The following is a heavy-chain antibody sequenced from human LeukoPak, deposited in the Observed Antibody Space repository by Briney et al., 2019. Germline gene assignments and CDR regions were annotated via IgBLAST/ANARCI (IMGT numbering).Heavy chain of an antibody. CDR3: ARDPAGIAAAGT. CDR1: GFTVSSNY. V-gene: IGHV3-66*01. CDR2: IYSGGST. D-gene: IGHD6-13*01. Sequence: GGSLRLSCAASGFTVSSNYMSWVRQAPGKGLEWVSVIYSGGSTYYADSVKGRFTISRDNSKNTLYLQMNSLRAEDTAVYYCARDPAGIAAAGTWGQGTLVTVSS. J-gene: IGHJ4*02.